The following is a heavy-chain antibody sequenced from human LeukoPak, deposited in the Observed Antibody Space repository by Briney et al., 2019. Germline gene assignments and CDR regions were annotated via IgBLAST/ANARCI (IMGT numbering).Heavy chain of an antibody. Sequence: SETLSLTCTVSGGSISSSSYYWGWIRQPPGKGLEWIGSIYYSGSTYYNPSLKSRVTISVDTSKNQFSLKLSSVTAADTAVYYCARGAMVRGVPGLFDIWGQGTMVTVSS. CDR2: IYYSGST. D-gene: IGHD3-10*01. CDR3: ARGAMVRGVPGLFDI. J-gene: IGHJ3*02. CDR1: GGSISSSSYY. V-gene: IGHV4-39*01.